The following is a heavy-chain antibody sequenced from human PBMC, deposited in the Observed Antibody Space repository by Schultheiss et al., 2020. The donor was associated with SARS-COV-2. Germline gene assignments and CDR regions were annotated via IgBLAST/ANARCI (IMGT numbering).Heavy chain of an antibody. V-gene: IGHV3-48*04. CDR1: GFTFSSYG. CDR2: ISSSGSTI. J-gene: IGHJ5*02. Sequence: GGSLRLSCAASGFTFSSYGMHWVRQAPGRGLVWVSYISSSGSTIYYADSVKGRFTISRDNAKNSLYLQMNSLRAEDTAVYYCARVAGGTYYDFWSGKNWFDPWGQGTLVTVSS. D-gene: IGHD3-3*01. CDR3: ARVAGGTYYDFWSGKNWFDP.